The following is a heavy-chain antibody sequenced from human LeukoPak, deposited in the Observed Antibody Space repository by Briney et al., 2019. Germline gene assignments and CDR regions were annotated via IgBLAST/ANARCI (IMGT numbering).Heavy chain of an antibody. CDR2: ISNNGGYT. J-gene: IGHJ4*02. CDR1: GFTFSSYA. Sequence: QSGGSLRLSCAASGFTFSSYAMSWVRQAPGKGLEWVSAISNNGGYTYYADSVQGRFTISRDNSKSTLCLQMNSLRAEDTAVYYCAKQLGYCSDGSCYFPYWGLGTLVTVSS. D-gene: IGHD2-15*01. V-gene: IGHV3-23*01. CDR3: AKQLGYCSDGSCYFPY.